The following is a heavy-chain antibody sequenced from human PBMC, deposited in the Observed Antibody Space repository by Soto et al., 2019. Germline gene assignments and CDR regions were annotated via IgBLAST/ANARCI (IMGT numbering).Heavy chain of an antibody. CDR2: TYYRSKWYN. D-gene: IGHD6-19*01. CDR1: GDSVSSNSAA. J-gene: IGHJ4*02. V-gene: IGHV6-1*01. CDR3: ARGSGWHYYFDY. Sequence: PSQTLSLTCAISGDSVSSNSAAWNWIRQSPSRGLEWLGRTYYRSKWYNDYAVSVKSRITINPDTSKNQFSLKLSSVTAADTAVYYCARGSGWHYYFDYWGQGTPVTVSS.